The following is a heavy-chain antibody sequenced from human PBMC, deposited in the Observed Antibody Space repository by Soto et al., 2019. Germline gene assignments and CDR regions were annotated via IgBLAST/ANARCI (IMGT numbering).Heavy chain of an antibody. CDR1: GFICSSYD. V-gene: IGHV3-23*01. J-gene: IGHJ3*02. CDR3: AKATATGGGAFDI. D-gene: IGHD2-8*02. Sequence: GGSLRLSCAASGFICSSYDMSWVRQAPGEGLEWVSTILVGGSTHYEDSVKGRFTISRDRSKNTVYLKMNSLTAGDTAMYYCAKATATGGGAFDICGQGTMVTVSS. CDR2: ILVGGST.